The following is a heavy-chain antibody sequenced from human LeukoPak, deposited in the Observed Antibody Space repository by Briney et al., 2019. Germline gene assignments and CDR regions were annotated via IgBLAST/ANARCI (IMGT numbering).Heavy chain of an antibody. V-gene: IGHV3-30-3*01. CDR3: ARAEGST. Sequence: GGSLRLSCAASGFTFSTYAMTWVRQAPGKGLEWVAVISYDGSNKYYADSVKGRFTISRDNSKNTLYLQMNSLRAEDTAVYYCARAEGSTWGQGTLVTVSS. J-gene: IGHJ5*02. D-gene: IGHD2-15*01. CDR1: GFTFSTYA. CDR2: ISYDGSNK.